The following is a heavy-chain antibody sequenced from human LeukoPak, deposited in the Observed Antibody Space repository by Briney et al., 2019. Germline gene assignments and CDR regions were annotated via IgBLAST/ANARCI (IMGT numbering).Heavy chain of an antibody. CDR2: ISTYKSHT. D-gene: IGHD1-1*01. J-gene: IGHJ5*02. CDR3: ARVSWYDSENWFDP. CDR1: GYTFSDYTFTNYG. Sequence: GASVKVSCKASGYTFSDYTFTNYGISWVRQAPGQGLEWMGWISTYKSHTNYAQKLQGRVTMTTDTSTSTAYMELRSLRSDDTAVYYCARVSWYDSENWFDPWGQGTLVTVSS. V-gene: IGHV1-18*01.